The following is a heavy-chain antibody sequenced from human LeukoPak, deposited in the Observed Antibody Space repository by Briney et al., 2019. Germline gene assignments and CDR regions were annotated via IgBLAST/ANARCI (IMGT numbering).Heavy chain of an antibody. J-gene: IGHJ4*02. CDR3: ASGYYYFDY. D-gene: IGHD3-22*01. V-gene: IGHV4-59*01. CDR1: GGSISSYY. CDR2: IYYSGST. Sequence: SETLSLTCTVSGGSISSYYWSWIRQPPGKGLERIGYIYYSGSTNYNPSLKSRVTISVDTSKNQFSLKLSSVTAADTAVYYCASGYYYFDYWGQGTLVTVSS.